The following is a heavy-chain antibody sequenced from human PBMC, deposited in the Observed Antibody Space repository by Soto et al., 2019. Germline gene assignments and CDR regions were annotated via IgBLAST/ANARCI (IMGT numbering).Heavy chain of an antibody. D-gene: IGHD3-16*02. Sequence: PSETLSLTCTVSGGSISGGAYYWSWIRQPPGKGLEWIGYIYYSGSTYYNPSLKSRVTISVDTSKNQFSLKLSSVTAADTAVYYCARDTTNSYDYVWGSYRKNNWFDPWGQGTLVTVSS. CDR1: GGSISGGAYY. CDR3: ARDTTNSYDYVWGSYRKNNWFDP. J-gene: IGHJ5*02. CDR2: IYYSGST. V-gene: IGHV4-30-4*01.